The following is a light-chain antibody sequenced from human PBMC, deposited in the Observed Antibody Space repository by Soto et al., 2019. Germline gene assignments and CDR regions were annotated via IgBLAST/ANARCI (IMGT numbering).Light chain of an antibody. J-gene: IGKJ3*01. Sequence: EIVLTQSPGTLSLSPGATATLSCRASQSVSNNYLAWFQQKPGQAPRLLIYGASSRATGIPDRFSGSGSGTDFTLIISRLEPADLAVYYCHHYGVSPIYTFGPATKVDFK. V-gene: IGKV3-20*01. CDR3: HHYGVSPIYT. CDR2: GAS. CDR1: QSVSNNY.